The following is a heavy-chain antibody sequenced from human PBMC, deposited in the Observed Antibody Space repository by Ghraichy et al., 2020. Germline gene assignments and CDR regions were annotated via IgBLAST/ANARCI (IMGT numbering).Heavy chain of an antibody. CDR1: GFSLSTSGVG. CDR2: IYWDDDK. V-gene: IGHV2-5*02. D-gene: IGHD3-22*01. Sequence: SGPTLVKPTQTLTLTCTFSGFSLSTSGVGVGWIRQPPGKALEWLALIYWDDDKRYSPSLKSRVTITKDASKNQVVLAMTNMDPVDTATYYCAHRLLSANGYQFDYWGQGTLVTVSS. J-gene: IGHJ4*02. CDR3: AHRLLSANGYQFDY.